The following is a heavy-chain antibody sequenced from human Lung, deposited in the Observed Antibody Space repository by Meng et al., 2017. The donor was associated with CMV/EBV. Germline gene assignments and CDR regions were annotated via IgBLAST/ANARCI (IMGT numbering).Heavy chain of an antibody. V-gene: IGHV3-53*01. D-gene: IGHD2-2*02. CDR3: ARIVVPAAIDY. Sequence: GGSXRLSCAASGFTVSSNYMSWVRQAPGKGLEWVSVIYSGGSTYYADSVKGRFTISRDNSKNTLYLQMNGLRAEDTAVYYCARIVVPAAIDYWGQGTLVTVSS. J-gene: IGHJ4*02. CDR1: GFTVSSNY. CDR2: IYSGGST.